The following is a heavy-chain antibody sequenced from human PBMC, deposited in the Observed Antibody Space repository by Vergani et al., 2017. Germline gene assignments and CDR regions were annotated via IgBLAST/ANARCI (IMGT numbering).Heavy chain of an antibody. J-gene: IGHJ4*02. Sequence: EVQLLESGGGLVQPGGSLRLSCAASGFTFSSYAMSWVRQAPGKGLEWVSAISGSGGSTYYADSVKGRFPISRDNSKNTLYLQMNSLRAEDTAVYYCAKGQISPREPLDYWGQGTLVTVSS. D-gene: IGHD1-26*01. V-gene: IGHV3-23*01. CDR1: GFTFSSYA. CDR3: AKGQISPREPLDY. CDR2: ISGSGGST.